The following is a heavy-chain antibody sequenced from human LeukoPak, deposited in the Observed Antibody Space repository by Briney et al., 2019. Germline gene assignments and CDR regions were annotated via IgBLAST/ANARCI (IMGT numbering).Heavy chain of an antibody. CDR3: ARGGSYLSAFDI. J-gene: IGHJ3*02. CDR2: VSSSGSSI. D-gene: IGHD1-26*01. Sequence: PGGSLRLSCAASGFTFSDHYMNWIRQAPGKGLEWVSFVSSSGSSIYYADSVKGRFTISRDNSKNTLYLQMNSLRAEDTAVYYCARGGSYLSAFDIWGQGTMVTVSS. V-gene: IGHV3-11*01. CDR1: GFTFSDHY.